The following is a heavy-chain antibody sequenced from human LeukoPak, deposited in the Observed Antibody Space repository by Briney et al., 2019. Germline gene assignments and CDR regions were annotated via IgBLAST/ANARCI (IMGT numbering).Heavy chain of an antibody. D-gene: IGHD5-18*01. V-gene: IGHV3-66*01. Sequence: PGGSLRLSCAASGFTFSSYAMSWVRQASGKGLEWVSVIYSGGSTYYADSVKGRFTISRDNSKNTLYLQMNSLRAEDTAVYYCASRTGGYSYGSLDYWGQGTLVTVSS. CDR3: ASRTGGYSYGSLDY. J-gene: IGHJ4*02. CDR2: IYSGGST. CDR1: GFTFSSYA.